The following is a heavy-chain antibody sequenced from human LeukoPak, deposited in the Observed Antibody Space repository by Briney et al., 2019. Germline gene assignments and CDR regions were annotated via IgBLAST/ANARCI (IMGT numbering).Heavy chain of an antibody. J-gene: IGHJ1*01. V-gene: IGHV3-43*02. CDR2: VTGDGSST. D-gene: IGHD3-22*01. Sequence: PGGSLRLXCAASGFTCEDYAMHWVRQAPGKGLEWVSFVTGDGSSTYYADSVKGRFTISRDNSKNSLYLQMNSLRIEDTALYYCAKDRDTTGYEHWGQGTLVTVSS. CDR3: AKDRDTTGYEH. CDR1: GFTCEDYA.